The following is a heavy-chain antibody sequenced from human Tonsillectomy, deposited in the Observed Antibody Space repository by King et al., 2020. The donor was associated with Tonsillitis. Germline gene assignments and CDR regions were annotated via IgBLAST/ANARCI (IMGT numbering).Heavy chain of an antibody. CDR1: GFTLSSYA. Sequence: DVQLVESGGGLVQPGGSLRLSCAASGFTLSSYAMNWVRQAPGKGLEWVSIIYSDGGRIYHADSVKGRFTISRDISKNTLYLQMNSLRVDDTAIYYCAKDGEGSGWDFDHWGQGTLVTVSS. V-gene: IGHV3-23*03. CDR3: AKDGEGSGWDFDH. CDR2: IYSDGGRI. D-gene: IGHD6-19*01. J-gene: IGHJ5*02.